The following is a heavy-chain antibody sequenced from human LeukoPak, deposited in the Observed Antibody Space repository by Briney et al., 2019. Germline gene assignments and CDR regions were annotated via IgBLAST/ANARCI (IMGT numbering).Heavy chain of an antibody. Sequence: GGSLRLSCAASGFTFSNAWMSWVRQAPGKGLEWVGRIKSKTDGGTTDYAAPVKGRFTISRDDSKSTLYLQMNSLKTEDTAVYYCAKRIRVNWFDPWGQGTLVTVSS. V-gene: IGHV3-15*01. CDR1: GFTFSNAW. CDR3: AKRIRVNWFDP. CDR2: IKSKTDGGTT. J-gene: IGHJ5*02.